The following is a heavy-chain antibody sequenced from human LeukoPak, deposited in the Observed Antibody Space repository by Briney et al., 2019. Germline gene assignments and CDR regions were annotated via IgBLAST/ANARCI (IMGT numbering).Heavy chain of an antibody. CDR1: GGSISSYY. V-gene: IGHV4-59*01. D-gene: IGHD2-15*01. Sequence: PSETLSLTCTVSGGSISSYYWNWIRQPPGKGLEWIGYIYYSGSTNYNPSLKRRATISVDTSKNQFSLKLSSVTAADTAVYYCARPSSGYCSGGSCFSLGYWGQGILVTVSS. J-gene: IGHJ4*02. CDR3: ARPSSGYCSGGSCFSLGY. CDR2: IYYSGST.